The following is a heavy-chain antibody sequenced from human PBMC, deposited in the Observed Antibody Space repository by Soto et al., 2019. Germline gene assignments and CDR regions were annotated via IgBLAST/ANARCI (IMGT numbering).Heavy chain of an antibody. Sequence: PGESLKISCKGSGYSFTSYWISWVRQMPGKGLEWMGRIDPSDSYTNYSPSFQGHVTISADKSISTAYLQWSSLKASDTAMYYCARGVDIVVVPAAIAPWRWFDPWCQGPLVTVSS. D-gene: IGHD2-2*03. J-gene: IGHJ5*02. V-gene: IGHV5-10-1*01. CDR2: IDPSDSYT. CDR3: ARGVDIVVVPAAIAPWRWFDP. CDR1: GYSFTSYW.